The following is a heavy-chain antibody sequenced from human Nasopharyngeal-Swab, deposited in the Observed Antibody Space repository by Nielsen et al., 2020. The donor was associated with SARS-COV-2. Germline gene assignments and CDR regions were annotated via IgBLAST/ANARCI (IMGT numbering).Heavy chain of an antibody. V-gene: IGHV3-30-3*01. Sequence: GESLKISCAASGFTFSSYAMHWVRQAPGKGLEWVAVISYDGSNKYYADSVKGRFTISRDNSKNTLYLQMNSLRAEDTAVYYCARDGQLAFDYWGQGTLVTVSS. CDR3: ARDGQLAFDY. CDR2: ISYDGSNK. J-gene: IGHJ4*02. D-gene: IGHD6-6*01. CDR1: GFTFSSYA.